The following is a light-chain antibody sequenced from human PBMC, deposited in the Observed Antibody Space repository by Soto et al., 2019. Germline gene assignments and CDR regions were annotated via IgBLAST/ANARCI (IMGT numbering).Light chain of an antibody. V-gene: IGKV1-5*01. J-gene: IGKJ2*01. CDR3: QHYNSYSDT. CDR1: QSISSW. CDR2: GAS. Sequence: DIQMTQSPSTLSASVGDRVTITCRASQSISSWLAWYQQKPGKAPMLLIYGASSLESGVPSRFSGSGSGTEFTLTISSLQPDDFATYYCQHYNSYSDTFGQGTKLEIK.